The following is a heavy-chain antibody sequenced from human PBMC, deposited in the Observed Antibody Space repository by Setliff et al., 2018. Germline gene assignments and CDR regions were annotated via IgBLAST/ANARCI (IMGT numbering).Heavy chain of an antibody. CDR3: ARVRKGYSGYGDYFGYFRN. D-gene: IGHD5-12*01. J-gene: IGHJ1*01. V-gene: IGHV4-38-2*02. CDR2: IYHSGST. Sequence: SETLSLTCTVSGYSISSGYYWGWIRQPPGKGLEWIGSIYHSGSTYYNPSLKSRVTISVDTSKNQFSLKLRSVTAADTAVYYCARVRKGYSGYGDYFGYFRNWSQGTLVTVSS. CDR1: GYSISSGYY.